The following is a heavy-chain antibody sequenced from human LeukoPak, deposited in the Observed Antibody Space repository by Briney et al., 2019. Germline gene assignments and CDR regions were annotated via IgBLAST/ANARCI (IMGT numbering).Heavy chain of an antibody. V-gene: IGHV3-30*18. CDR3: AKGARWFGELSLDY. CDR2: ISYDGSNK. CDR1: GFTFSSYG. J-gene: IGHJ4*02. D-gene: IGHD3-10*01. Sequence: PGKSLRLSCAASGFTFSSYGMHWVRQAPGKGLEWVAVISYDGSNKYYADSVKGRFTISRDNSKNTLYLQMNSLRAEDTAVYYCAKGARWFGELSLDYWGQGTLVTVSS.